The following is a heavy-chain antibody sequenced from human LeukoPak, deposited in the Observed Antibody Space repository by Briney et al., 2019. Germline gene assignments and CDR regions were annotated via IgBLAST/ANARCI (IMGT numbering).Heavy chain of an antibody. V-gene: IGHV1-18*01. CDR2: ISNYDDNT. CDR1: GYTFINYG. CDR3: ARDGFISIAVPGDH. J-gene: IGHJ4*02. D-gene: IGHD6-19*01. Sequence: ASVKVSCKASGYTFINYGISWVRQAPGQGLEWMGWISNYDDNTNYAQKFQGRVTMTTDTSTSTAYMELRSLRSDDTAVYYCARDGFISIAVPGDHWGQGTLVTVSS.